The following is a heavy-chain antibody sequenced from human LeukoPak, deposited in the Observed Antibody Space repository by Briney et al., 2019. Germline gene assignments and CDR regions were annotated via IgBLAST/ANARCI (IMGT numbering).Heavy chain of an antibody. Sequence: SETLSLTCTVSGGSITSYFWSWIRQPPGKRLEWIGYIYTDGSTNYNPSLKSRVTISVDTSKNQFSLKLSSVTAADTAVYYCARSFVPYYFDYWGQGTLVTVSS. CDR3: ARSFVPYYFDY. J-gene: IGHJ4*02. CDR1: GGSITSYF. D-gene: IGHD6-6*01. CDR2: IYTDGST. V-gene: IGHV4-4*09.